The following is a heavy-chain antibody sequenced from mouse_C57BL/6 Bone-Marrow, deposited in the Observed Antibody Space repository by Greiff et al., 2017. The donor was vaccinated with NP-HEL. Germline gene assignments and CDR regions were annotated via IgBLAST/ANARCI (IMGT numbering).Heavy chain of an antibody. V-gene: IGHV1-50*01. CDR1: GYTFTSYW. D-gene: IGHD1-1*01. CDR2: IDPSDSYT. J-gene: IGHJ3*01. CDR3: ARASYYYGFAY. Sequence: QVQLQQPGAELVKPGASVKLSCKASGYTFTSYWMQWVKQRPGQGLEWIGEIDPSDSYTNYNQKFKGKATLTVDTSSSTAYMQLSSLTSEDSAVYYCARASYYYGFAYWGQGTLVTVSA.